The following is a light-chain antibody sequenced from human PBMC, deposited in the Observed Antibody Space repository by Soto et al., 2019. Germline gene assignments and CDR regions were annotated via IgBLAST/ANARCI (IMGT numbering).Light chain of an antibody. CDR1: QSISSW. CDR2: KAS. Sequence: DIQMTQSPSTLSASVGDRVTITCRASQSISSWLAWYQQKPGTAPNLLIYKASTLQSGVPSRFSGSGSGTEFTLTISSLHPDYSATYYCQQYNDNWTFGQGTKVEIK. CDR3: QQYNDNWT. V-gene: IGKV1-5*03. J-gene: IGKJ1*01.